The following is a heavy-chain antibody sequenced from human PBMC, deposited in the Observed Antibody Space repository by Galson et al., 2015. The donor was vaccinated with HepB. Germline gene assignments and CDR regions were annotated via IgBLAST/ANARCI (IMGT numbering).Heavy chain of an antibody. CDR2: IYTSGST. J-gene: IGHJ6*03. Sequence: TLSLTCTVSGGSISSGSYYWSWIQQPAGKGLEWIGRIYTSGSTNYNPSLKSRVTMSVDTSKNQFSLKLSSVTAADTAVYYCARDGARGYYYYMDVWGKGTTVTVSS. CDR3: ARDGARGYYYYMDV. V-gene: IGHV4-61*02. D-gene: IGHD3-16*01. CDR1: GGSISSGSYY.